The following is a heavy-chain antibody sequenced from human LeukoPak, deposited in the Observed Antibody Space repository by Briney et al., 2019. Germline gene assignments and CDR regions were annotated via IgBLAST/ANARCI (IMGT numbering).Heavy chain of an antibody. V-gene: IGHV3-23*01. J-gene: IGHJ4*02. CDR2: VTGSSSGT. CDR1: EFSFSSYA. Sequence: GGSLRLSCAASEFSFSSYAMTWVRQAPGMGLEWVSSVTGSSSGTYYADSVKGRFTISRDNSKNTLYLQMNSLRAEDTAIYYCAKHFSSSSWYYFDSWGQGTLDTVSS. D-gene: IGHD6-13*01. CDR3: AKHFSSSSWYYFDS.